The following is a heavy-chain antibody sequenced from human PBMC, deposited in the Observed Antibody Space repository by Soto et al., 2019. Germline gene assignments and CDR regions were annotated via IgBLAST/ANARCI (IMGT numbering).Heavy chain of an antibody. CDR2: ISAYNGNT. V-gene: IGHV1-18*01. J-gene: IGHJ4*02. D-gene: IGHD3-22*01. CDR1: GYTFTSYG. CDR3: ARPYDSSQSPRFDY. Sequence: ASVKVSCKASGYTFTSYGISWVRQAPGQGLEWMGWISAYNGNTNYAQKLQGRVTMTTDTSTSTAYMQLRSLRSDDTAVYYCARPYDSSQSPRFDYWGQGTLVTVSS.